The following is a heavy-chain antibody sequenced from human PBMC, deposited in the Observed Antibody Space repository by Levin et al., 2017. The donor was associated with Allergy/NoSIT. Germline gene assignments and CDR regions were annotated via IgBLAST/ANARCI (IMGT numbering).Heavy chain of an antibody. D-gene: IGHD6-13*01. Sequence: SVKVSCKASGGTFSSYAISWVRQAPGQGLEWMGGIIPIFGTANYAQKFQGRVTITADESTSTAYMELSSLRSEDTAVYYCARDLSGYSSSWGTDSYAFDSWGQGTMVTVSS. J-gene: IGHJ3*02. CDR2: IIPIFGTA. V-gene: IGHV1-69*13. CDR1: GGTFSSYA. CDR3: ARDLSGYSSSWGTDSYAFDS.